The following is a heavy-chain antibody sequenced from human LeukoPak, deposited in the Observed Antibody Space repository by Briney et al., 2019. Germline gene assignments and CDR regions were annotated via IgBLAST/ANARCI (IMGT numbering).Heavy chain of an antibody. CDR2: ISSSGSTI. V-gene: IGHV3-48*03. CDR3: AELGVTMVGGV. J-gene: IGHJ6*04. CDR1: GFTFSSYE. Sequence: GGSLRLSCAASGFTFSSYEMNWVRQAPGKGLEWVSYISSSGSTIYYADSVKGRFTISRDNAKNSLYLQMNSLRAEDTAVYYCAELGVTMVGGVWGKGTTVTISS. D-gene: IGHD3-10*02.